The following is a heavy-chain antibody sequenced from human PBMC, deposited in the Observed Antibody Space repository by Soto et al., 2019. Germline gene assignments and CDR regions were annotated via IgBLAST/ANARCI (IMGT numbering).Heavy chain of an antibody. CDR1: GGSVSSGSYY. J-gene: IGHJ6*02. CDR3: ARIRITMVRGVIANYYYYGMDV. Sequence: PSETLSLTCTVSGGSVSSGSYYWSWIRQPPGKGLEWIGYIYYSGSTNCNPSLKSRVTISVDTSKNQFSLKLSSVTAADTAVYYCARIRITMVRGVIANYYYYGMDVWGQGTTVTVSS. V-gene: IGHV4-61*01. D-gene: IGHD3-10*01. CDR2: IYYSGST.